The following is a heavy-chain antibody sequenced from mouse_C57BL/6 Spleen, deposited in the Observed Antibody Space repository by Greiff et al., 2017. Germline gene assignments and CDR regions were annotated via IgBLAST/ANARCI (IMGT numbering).Heavy chain of an antibody. J-gene: IGHJ4*01. V-gene: IGHV1-55*01. D-gene: IGHD2-5*01. CDR3: ASSVYSNYGGYAMDY. CDR2: IYPGSGST. CDR1: GYTFTSYW. Sequence: VQLQQPGAELVKPGASVKMSCKASGYTFTSYWITWVKQRPGQGLEWIGDIYPGSGSTNYNAKFKSKATRTVDTSSSTADMQLSSLTSEDSAVYYSASSVYSNYGGYAMDYWGQGTSVTGS.